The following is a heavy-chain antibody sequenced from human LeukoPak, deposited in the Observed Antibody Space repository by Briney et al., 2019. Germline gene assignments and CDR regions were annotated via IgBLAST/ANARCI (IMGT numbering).Heavy chain of an antibody. Sequence: SETLSLTCTVSGGSISSYYWSWIRQPPGKGLEWIGSIYYSGSTYYNPSLKSRVTISVDTSKNQFSLKLSSVTAADTAVYYCARLGTGIAEYWGQGTLVTVSS. CDR3: ARLGTGIAEY. CDR2: IYYSGST. CDR1: GGSISSYY. V-gene: IGHV4-59*05. D-gene: IGHD6-13*01. J-gene: IGHJ4*02.